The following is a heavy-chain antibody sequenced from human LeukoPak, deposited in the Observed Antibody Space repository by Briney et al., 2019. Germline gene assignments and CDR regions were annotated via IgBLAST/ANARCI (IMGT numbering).Heavy chain of an antibody. CDR1: GFTFSSYA. J-gene: IGHJ3*02. V-gene: IGHV3-30-3*01. CDR2: ISYDGSNK. CDR3: ARESRQGYCGGDCSAFDI. D-gene: IGHD2-21*01. Sequence: GRSLRLSCAASGFTFSSYAMHWVRQAPGKGLEWVAVISYDGSNKYYADSVKGRFTISRDNSKNTLYLQMNSLRAEDTAVYYCARESRQGYCGGDCSAFDIWGQGTMVTVSS.